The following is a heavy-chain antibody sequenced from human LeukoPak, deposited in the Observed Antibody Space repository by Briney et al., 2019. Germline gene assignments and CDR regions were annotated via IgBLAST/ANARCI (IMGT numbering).Heavy chain of an antibody. V-gene: IGHV4-30-4*01. CDR3: ARDRVDGRYFDY. D-gene: IGHD5-12*01. CDR2: IYYSGST. J-gene: IGHJ4*02. Sequence: PSETLSLTCTVSGGSISSGDYYWSWIRQPPGKGLEWIGYIYYSGSTYYNPSLKSRVTISVDTSKNQFSLKLSSVTAADTAVYYCARDRVDGRYFDYWGQGTLVTVSS. CDR1: GGSISSGDYY.